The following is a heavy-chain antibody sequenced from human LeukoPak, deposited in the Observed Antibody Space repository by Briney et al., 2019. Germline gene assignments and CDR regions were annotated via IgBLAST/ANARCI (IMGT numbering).Heavy chain of an antibody. D-gene: IGHD6-6*01. CDR2: INPNSGGT. CDR1: GYTFTAYY. CDR3: ARVHSDSSGFDY. V-gene: IGHV1-2*02. Sequence: ASVKVSCKASGYTFTAYYMHWVRPAPGQGLEWMGWINPNSGGTNYAQKFQGRVTMTRDTSISTAYMELSRLRSDDTAVYYCARVHSDSSGFDYWGQGTLVTVSS. J-gene: IGHJ4*02.